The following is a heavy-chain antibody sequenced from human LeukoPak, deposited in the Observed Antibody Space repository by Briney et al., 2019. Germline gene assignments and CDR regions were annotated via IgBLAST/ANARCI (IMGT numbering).Heavy chain of an antibody. Sequence: SETLSLTCAVYGGSFSGYYWSWIRQPPGKGLEWIGEINHSGSTNYNPSLKSRVTISVDTSKNQFSLKLSSVTAADTAVYYCGRRRQYYYDSSGSLDYWGQGTLVTVSS. CDR3: GRRRQYYYDSSGSLDY. V-gene: IGHV4-34*01. CDR2: INHSGST. CDR1: GGSFSGYY. J-gene: IGHJ4*02. D-gene: IGHD3-22*01.